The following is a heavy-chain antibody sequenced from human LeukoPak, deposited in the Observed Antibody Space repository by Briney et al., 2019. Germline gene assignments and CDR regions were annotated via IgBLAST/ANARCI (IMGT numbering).Heavy chain of an antibody. J-gene: IGHJ6*03. V-gene: IGHV3-48*04. CDR1: GFTFSSYW. CDR2: ISSSGSTI. CDR3: ARGKRNYYYYYMDV. Sequence: GGSLRLSCAASGFTFSSYWMNWVRQAPGKGLEWVSYISSSGSTIYYADSVKGRFTISRDNARNSLYLQMNSLRAEDTAVYYCARGKRNYYYYYMDVWGKGTTVTISS.